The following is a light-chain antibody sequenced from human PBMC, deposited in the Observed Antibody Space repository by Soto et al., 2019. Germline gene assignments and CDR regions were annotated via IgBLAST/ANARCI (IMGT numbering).Light chain of an antibody. J-gene: IGKJ1*01. CDR3: QQSNNWPKT. CDR2: DAS. CDR1: QSVSSS. V-gene: IGKV3-15*01. Sequence: EIAMTQSPATLSVSPGETATLSCRASQSVSSSLAWYQQKPGQAPRLLISDASTRAAGLPARFSGSGSGTEFTLTISSLQSEDFAVYFCQQSNNWPKTFGQGTKVAIK.